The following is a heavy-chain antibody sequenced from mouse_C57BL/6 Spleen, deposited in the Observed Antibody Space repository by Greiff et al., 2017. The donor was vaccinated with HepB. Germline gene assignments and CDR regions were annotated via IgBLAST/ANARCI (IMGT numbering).Heavy chain of an antibody. V-gene: IGHV2-6*03. D-gene: IGHD1-1*01. CDR3: AREGHYYGSSYPYAMDY. CDR1: GFSLTSYG. J-gene: IGHJ4*01. Sequence: QVQLKQSGPGLVAPSQSLSITCTVSGFSLTSYGVHWVRQPPGKGLEWLVVIWSDGSTTYNSALKSRLSISKDNSKSQVFLKMNSLQTDDTAMYYCAREGHYYGSSYPYAMDYWGQGTSVTVSS. CDR2: IWSDGST.